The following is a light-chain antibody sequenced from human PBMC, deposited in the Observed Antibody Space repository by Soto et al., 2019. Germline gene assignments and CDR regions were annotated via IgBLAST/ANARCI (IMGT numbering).Light chain of an antibody. CDR3: QQDGSSPRT. J-gene: IGKJ1*01. Sequence: LTRSPPTRFLLHGEKATLSCRAGQSVSSKLAWYQQKPGQAPRRLLYRASTRAAGITDRLSGSGSGTDFTLTIMRLVPADFVVYYCQQDGSSPRTFGQGTKVDIK. CDR1: QSVSSK. CDR2: RAS. V-gene: IGKV3-20*01.